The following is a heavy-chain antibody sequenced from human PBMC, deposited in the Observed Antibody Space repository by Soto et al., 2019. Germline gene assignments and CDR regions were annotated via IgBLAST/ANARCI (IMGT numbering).Heavy chain of an antibody. D-gene: IGHD2-15*01. J-gene: IGHJ4*02. CDR2: IGHLATT. CDR1: SVATTYAWYA. Sequence: SLSVPSSVASVATTYAWYAWRWIRQSPDKGLEWLVCIGHLATTYYTPSFKSRLSLSIDRTRNRFSLSLRSMTGADNAAYFCDSGGGYDSFGLWAQGIQVTVSS. V-gene: IGHV4-30-2*06. CDR3: DSGGGYDSFGL.